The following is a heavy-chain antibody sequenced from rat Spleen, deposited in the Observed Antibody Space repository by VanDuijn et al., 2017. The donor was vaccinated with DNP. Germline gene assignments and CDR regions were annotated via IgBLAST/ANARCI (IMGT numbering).Heavy chain of an antibody. CDR2: ISYHGGNT. D-gene: IGHD1-11*01. CDR3: ARWEGDHFDD. V-gene: IGHV5-22*01. Sequence: EVQLVESGGGLVEPGRSLKLSCAASGFTFSDYYMAWVRQAPAEGLECVAYISYHGGNTYYGDSVKGRFTISRDNAKKTLYLQMNSLSSEDMATYYCARWEGDHFDDWGQGVMVTVSS. CDR1: GFTFSDYY. J-gene: IGHJ2*01.